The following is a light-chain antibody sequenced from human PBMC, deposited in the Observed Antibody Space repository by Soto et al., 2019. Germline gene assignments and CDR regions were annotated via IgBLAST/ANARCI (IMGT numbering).Light chain of an antibody. J-gene: IGKJ4*01. CDR3: QYQGT. V-gene: IGKV3-20*01. CDR1: QSVGRRY. Sequence: VVLTQSPGTLSLSPGERATLSCRASQSVGRRYLAWYQQKPGQAPRLLIYDTSDRASDIPDRFSGGGSETDFSLTISRLVPEDSAVYYCQYQGTFGGGAKVEIK. CDR2: DTS.